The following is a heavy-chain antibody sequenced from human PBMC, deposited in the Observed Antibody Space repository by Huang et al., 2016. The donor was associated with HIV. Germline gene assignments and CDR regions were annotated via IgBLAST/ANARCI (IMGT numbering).Heavy chain of an antibody. V-gene: IGHV4-61*09. CDR3: ARLTGYSTFDI. CDR2: IYTSGTT. Sequence: QVQLQESGPGLVKPSQTLSLTCSVSGGSISRGNYYWRGIRPPAGKGLEWIWHIYTSGTTLYNTSLKSRVTISVATSKNQFSLKLSSVTAADTAVYYCARLTGYSTFDIWGHGTVVTVSS. J-gene: IGHJ3*02. D-gene: IGHD3-9*01. CDR1: GGSISRGNYY.